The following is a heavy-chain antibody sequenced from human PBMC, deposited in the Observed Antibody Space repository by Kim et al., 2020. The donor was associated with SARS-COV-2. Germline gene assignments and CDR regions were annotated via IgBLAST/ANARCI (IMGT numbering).Heavy chain of an antibody. V-gene: IGHV3-74*01. J-gene: IGHJ4*02. Sequence: GGSLRLSCEGSEFTFSTYWMDWVRQAPGKGLVWVSRINNDGSWRDYADSVKGRFTISRDNAKNTLYLQMNRLRAEDTAVYYCARAIIGTNAFDYWGQGTPATVSS. CDR3: ARAIIGTNAFDY. D-gene: IGHD2-8*01. CDR2: INNDGSWR. CDR1: EFTFSTYW.